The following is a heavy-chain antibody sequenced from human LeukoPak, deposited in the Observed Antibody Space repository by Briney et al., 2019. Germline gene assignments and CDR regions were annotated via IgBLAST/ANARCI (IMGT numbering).Heavy chain of an antibody. Sequence: GGSLRLSCAVSGFTFSSYAMNWVRQAPGKGLERVSAISGSGGSTFYADSVKGRFTISRDNSRNVVYLQMNSLRAEDTAVYYCAKDFTMVRGVTFGWWGQGTLVTVSS. V-gene: IGHV3-23*01. CDR1: GFTFSSYA. D-gene: IGHD3-10*01. CDR3: AKDFTMVRGVTFGW. CDR2: ISGSGGST. J-gene: IGHJ1*01.